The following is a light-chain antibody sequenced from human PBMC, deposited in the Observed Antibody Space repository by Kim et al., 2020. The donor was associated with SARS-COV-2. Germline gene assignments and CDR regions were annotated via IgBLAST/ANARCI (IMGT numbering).Light chain of an antibody. CDR1: SSDIGAYNY. CDR3: NSYASSRTLL. J-gene: IGLJ2*01. Sequence: QSALTQPASVSGSPGQSITISCTGTSSDIGAYNYVSCYQQHPDKAPKLMIYDVSNRPSGVSSRFSGSKSGNTASLTISGLQAEDEADYYCNSYASSRTLLFGGGTKLTVL. V-gene: IGLV2-14*03. CDR2: DVS.